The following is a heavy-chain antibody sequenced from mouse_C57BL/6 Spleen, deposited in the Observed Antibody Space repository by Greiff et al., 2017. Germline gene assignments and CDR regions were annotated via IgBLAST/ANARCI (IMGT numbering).Heavy chain of an antibody. J-gene: IGHJ4*01. CDR3: ARWGYSNYDYAMDY. CDR2: IDPSASYT. D-gene: IGHD2-5*01. CDR1: GYTFTSYW. Sequence: QVQLQQPGAELVKPGASVKLSCKASGYTFTSYWMQWVKQRPGQGLEWIGEIDPSASYTTYNQKFKGKATLTVDTSSSTAYMQLRSLTSEDSAVYYCARWGYSNYDYAMDYWGQGTSVTVSS. V-gene: IGHV1-50*01.